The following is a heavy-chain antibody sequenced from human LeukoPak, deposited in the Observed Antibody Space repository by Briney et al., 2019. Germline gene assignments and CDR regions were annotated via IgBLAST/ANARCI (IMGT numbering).Heavy chain of an antibody. CDR1: GFTFSSYA. J-gene: IGHJ4*02. V-gene: IGHV3-30*04. CDR2: ISYDGSNK. D-gene: IGHD2-15*01. CDR3: ARSQGYCSGGSCRPNLDY. Sequence: PGGSLRLSCAASGFTFSSYAMHWVRQAPGKGLEWVAVISYDGSNKYYADSVKGRFTISRDNSKNTLYLQMNSLRAEDTAVYYCARSQGYCSGGSCRPNLDYWGQGTLVTVSS.